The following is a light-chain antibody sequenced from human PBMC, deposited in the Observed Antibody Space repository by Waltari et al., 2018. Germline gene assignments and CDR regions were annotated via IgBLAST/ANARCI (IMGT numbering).Light chain of an antibody. Sequence: EIVLTQSPATLSLSPGERATLSCRASQSVSSSLAWYQQKPGQAPMLLIYDASNRATGIPARFSGSGSGTDFTLTISSLEPEDFAVYYCQQRSNWPRTFGQGTKLEIK. CDR1: QSVSSS. J-gene: IGKJ2*01. CDR2: DAS. CDR3: QQRSNWPRT. V-gene: IGKV3-11*01.